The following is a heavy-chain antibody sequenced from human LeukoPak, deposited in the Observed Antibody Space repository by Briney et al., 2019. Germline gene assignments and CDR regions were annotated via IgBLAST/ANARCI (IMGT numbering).Heavy chain of an antibody. CDR3: ARAPPRIVVVPLPDV. J-gene: IGHJ6*02. Sequence: GGSLRLSCAASGFTFSSYWMHWVRQSPGKGLVWVSRIKSDGSSTTYADSVKGRFTISRDNSKNTLYLQMNSLRPEDTAVYYCARAPPRIVVVPLPDVWGQGTTVTVSS. V-gene: IGHV3-74*01. CDR1: GFTFSSYW. CDR2: IKSDGSST. D-gene: IGHD2-2*01.